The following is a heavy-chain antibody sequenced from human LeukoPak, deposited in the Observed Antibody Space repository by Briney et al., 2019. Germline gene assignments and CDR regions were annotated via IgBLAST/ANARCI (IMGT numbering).Heavy chain of an antibody. CDR2: IYYSGST. J-gene: IGHJ3*02. V-gene: IGHV4-59*12. CDR1: GASISSYY. D-gene: IGHD2/OR15-2a*01. Sequence: SETLSLTCTVSGASISSYYWSWIRQPPGKGLEWIGYIYYSGSTNYNPSLKGRVTISLDTSKNHFSLKVSSVTAADTAVYYCARDPPLSAFDIWGQGTMVTVSS. CDR3: ARDPPLSAFDI.